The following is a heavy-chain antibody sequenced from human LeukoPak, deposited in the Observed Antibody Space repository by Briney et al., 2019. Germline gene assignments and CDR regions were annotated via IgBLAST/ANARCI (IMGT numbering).Heavy chain of an antibody. Sequence: PSETLSLTCTVSGGSISSSSYYWGWIRQPPGKGLEWIGYIYYSGSTYYNPSLKSRVTLSVDTSKNQFSLKLSAVTAADTAVYYCARDVVYGDYPTDYWGQGTLVTVSS. CDR3: ARDVVYGDYPTDY. J-gene: IGHJ4*02. CDR2: IYYSGST. V-gene: IGHV4-30-4*08. CDR1: GGSISSSSYY. D-gene: IGHD4-17*01.